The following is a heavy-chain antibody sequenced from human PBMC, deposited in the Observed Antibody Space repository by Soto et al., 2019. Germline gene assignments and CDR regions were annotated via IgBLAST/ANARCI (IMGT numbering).Heavy chain of an antibody. Sequence: QRGGSLRLSCAASGFTFISYGMHWVRQAPGKGLEWVAVISYDGSNKYYADSVKGRFTISRDNSKNTLYLQMNSLRAEDTAVYYCAKETRHRLTDAFDIWGQGTMVTVSS. D-gene: IGHD6-19*01. CDR3: AKETRHRLTDAFDI. CDR1: GFTFISYG. CDR2: ISYDGSNK. J-gene: IGHJ3*02. V-gene: IGHV3-30*18.